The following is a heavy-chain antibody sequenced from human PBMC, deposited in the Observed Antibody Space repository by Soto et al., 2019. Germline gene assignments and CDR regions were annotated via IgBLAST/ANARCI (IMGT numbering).Heavy chain of an antibody. CDR2: ISSSSSTI. CDR1: GFTFSSYS. Sequence: TGGSLRLSCAASGFTFSSYSMNWVRQAPGKGLEWVSYISSSSSTIYYADSVKGRFTISRDNAKNSLYLQMNSLRDEDTAVYYCAREILTGYPTTKYGMDVWGQGTTVTVSS. V-gene: IGHV3-48*02. J-gene: IGHJ6*02. CDR3: AREILTGYPTTKYGMDV. D-gene: IGHD3-9*01.